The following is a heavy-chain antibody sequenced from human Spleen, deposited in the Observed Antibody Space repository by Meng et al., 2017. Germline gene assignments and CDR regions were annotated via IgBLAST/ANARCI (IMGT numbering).Heavy chain of an antibody. CDR3: ASLSTSWSGADY. CDR1: GGSFSNYY. V-gene: IGHV4-34*01. CDR2: IHHSGST. Sequence: QVQLQQWGAGVLKPSETLSLTCAVYGGSFSNYYWSWSRQPPGKGLEWIGEIHHSGSTNYNPSLKSRVTISVDTSKIQFSLKLSSVTAADTAVYYCASLSTSWSGADYWGQGTLVTVSS. D-gene: IGHD6-13*01. J-gene: IGHJ4*02.